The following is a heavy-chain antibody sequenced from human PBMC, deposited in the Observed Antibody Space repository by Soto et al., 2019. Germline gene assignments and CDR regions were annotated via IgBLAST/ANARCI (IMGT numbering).Heavy chain of an antibody. J-gene: IGHJ4*02. CDR2: ISWDSGNI. CDR1: SFTFGDYA. CDR3: TKGYTTSCFAHFDY. D-gene: IGHD2-2*01. Sequence: EVQLVESGGGLVQPGRSLRLSCAASSFTFGDYAMHWVRQTPGQGLEWVSCISWDSGNIVYVDSVEGRFTISRDNAKNSLFLQMNSLRPEDTAFYYCTKGYTTSCFAHFDYWGQGALVTVSS. V-gene: IGHV3-9*01.